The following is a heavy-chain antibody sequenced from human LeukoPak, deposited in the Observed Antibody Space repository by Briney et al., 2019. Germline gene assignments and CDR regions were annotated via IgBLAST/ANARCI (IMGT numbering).Heavy chain of an antibody. Sequence: ASVKVSCKASGYTFTGYYMHWVRQAPGQGLEWMGWINPNSGGTNYAQKFQGRVTMTRDTFISTAYMELSRLRSDDTAVYYCARGAHYHDSSEGYDYWGQGTLVTVSS. CDR2: INPNSGGT. CDR3: ARGAHYHDSSEGYDY. J-gene: IGHJ4*02. CDR1: GYTFTGYY. V-gene: IGHV1-2*02. D-gene: IGHD3-22*01.